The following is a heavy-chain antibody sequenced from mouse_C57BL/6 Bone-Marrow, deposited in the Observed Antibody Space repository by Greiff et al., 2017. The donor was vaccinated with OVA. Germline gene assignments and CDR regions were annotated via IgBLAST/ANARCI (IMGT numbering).Heavy chain of an antibody. CDR1: GYTFTSYW. CDR2: IHPNSGST. D-gene: IGHD1-1*01. CDR3: ARVRIFYYYGSSSSYAMDY. Sequence: VQLQQPGAELVKPGASVKLSCKASGYTFTSYWMHWVRQGPGKGLEWIGMIHPNSGSTNYNETFKSKATLTVDKSSSTAYMQLSSLTSEDSAVYYCARVRIFYYYGSSSSYAMDYWGQGTSVTVSS. V-gene: IGHV1-64*01. J-gene: IGHJ4*01.